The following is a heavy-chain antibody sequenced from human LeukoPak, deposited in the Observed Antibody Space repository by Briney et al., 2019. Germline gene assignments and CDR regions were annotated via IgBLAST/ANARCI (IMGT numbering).Heavy chain of an antibody. D-gene: IGHD6-6*01. Sequence: GGSLRLSCAASGFTFSSYAMSWVRQAPGKGLEWVSAISGSGGSTYYADSVKGRFTISRDNSKNTLYLQMNSLRAEDTAVYYCAISSSSAEYFQHWSQGTLVTVSS. CDR1: GFTFSSYA. J-gene: IGHJ1*01. CDR2: ISGSGGST. CDR3: AISSSSAEYFQH. V-gene: IGHV3-23*01.